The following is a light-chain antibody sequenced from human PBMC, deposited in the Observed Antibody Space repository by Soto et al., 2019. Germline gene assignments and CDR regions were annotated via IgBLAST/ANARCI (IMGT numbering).Light chain of an antibody. CDR2: KAS. V-gene: IGKV1-5*03. CDR3: QHYNSYSRT. Sequence: DIQMTQSPSTLSASIGDRVAITCRASDNIGPWVAWYQQKPGKAPKLLIYKASTSETGAPSRFAGSGSGTGFTLTITRLQPDDFATYYCQHYNSYSRTFGQGTKVEV. J-gene: IGKJ1*01. CDR1: DNIGPW.